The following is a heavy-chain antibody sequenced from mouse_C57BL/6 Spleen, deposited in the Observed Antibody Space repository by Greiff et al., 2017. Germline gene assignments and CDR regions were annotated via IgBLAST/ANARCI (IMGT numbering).Heavy chain of an antibody. CDR2: INPNNGGT. CDR3: ARSITTVVVDFDC. J-gene: IGHJ2*01. Sequence: EVQLQQSGPELVKPGASVKMSCKASGYTFTDYNMHWVKQSHGKSLEWIGYINPNNGGTSYNQKFKGKATLTVNKSSSTAYMELRSLTSEDSAVYYCARSITTVVVDFDCWGQGTTLTVSS. D-gene: IGHD1-1*01. V-gene: IGHV1-22*01. CDR1: GYTFTDYN.